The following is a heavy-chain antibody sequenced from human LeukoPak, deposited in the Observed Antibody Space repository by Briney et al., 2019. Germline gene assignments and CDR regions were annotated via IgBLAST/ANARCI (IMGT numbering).Heavy chain of an antibody. J-gene: IGHJ6*03. V-gene: IGHV4-61*02. CDR2: IYTSGST. CDR1: GGSISSGSYY. D-gene: IGHD3-10*01. CDR3: ARSGVRGVIRYYYYYMDV. Sequence: PSETLSLTCTVSGGSISSGSYYWGWIRQPAGKGLEWIVRIYTSGSTNYNPSLKSRVTISVDTAKNQFSLKLSSVTAADTAVYYCARSGVRGVIRYYYYYMDVWGKGTTVTISS.